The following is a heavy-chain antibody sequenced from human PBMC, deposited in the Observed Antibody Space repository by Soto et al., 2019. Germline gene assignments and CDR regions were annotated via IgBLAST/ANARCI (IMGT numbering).Heavy chain of an antibody. CDR1: GVSISSYY. J-gene: IGHJ3*02. D-gene: IGHD5-18*01. CDR3: ARDSGGYSYGYGLFGAFDI. V-gene: IGHV4-59*01. CDR2: IYYSGST. Sequence: PSETLSLTCTVSGVSISSYYWSWIRQPPGKGLEWIGYIYYSGSTSYTPSLKSRVTISVDTSKNQFSLKLSSVTAAGTAVYYCARDSGGYSYGYGLFGAFDIWGQGTMVTVSS.